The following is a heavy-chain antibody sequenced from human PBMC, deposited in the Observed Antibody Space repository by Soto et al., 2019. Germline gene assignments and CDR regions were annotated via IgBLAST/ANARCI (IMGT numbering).Heavy chain of an antibody. J-gene: IGHJ4*02. CDR2: IYYSGST. CDR3: ARGRDGYKFDY. V-gene: IGHV4-59*01. Sequence: QVQLQESGPGLVKPSETLSLTCTVSGGSISSYYWSWIRQPPGKGLEWIGYIYYSGSTNYNPSLKSRVTISVDTSKNQFSLKLSSVTAADTAVYYCARGRDGYKFDYWGQGTLVTVSS. CDR1: GGSISSYY. D-gene: IGHD5-12*01.